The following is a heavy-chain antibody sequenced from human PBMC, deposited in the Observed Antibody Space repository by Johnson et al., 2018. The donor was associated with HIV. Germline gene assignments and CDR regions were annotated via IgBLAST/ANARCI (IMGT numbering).Heavy chain of an antibody. CDR2: LNSGGGT. J-gene: IGHJ3*02. D-gene: IGHD6-13*01. Sequence: VQLVESGGGLVQPGGSLRLSCAASGFTVSSNYMTWVRQGPGKGLEWVSVLNSGGGTYYADSVKGRFTISRDNSKNTLYLQMNSLRAEDTAVYYCARVEGGSSSNAFDIWGQGTMVTVSS. CDR1: GFTVSSNY. CDR3: ARVEGGSSSNAFDI. V-gene: IGHV3-66*02.